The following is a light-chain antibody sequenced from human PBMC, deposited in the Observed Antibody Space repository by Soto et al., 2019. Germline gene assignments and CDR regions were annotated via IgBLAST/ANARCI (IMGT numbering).Light chain of an antibody. CDR2: EVN. Sequence: QSALTQPASVSGSPGQSITISCTGTSSDVGGFDFVSWYQHHPGKAPKLLVYEVNVRPSRVSSRFSGSKSGNTASLTISGLQAEDEADYYCSSYTSHNTPWVFGGGTKVTV. CDR1: SSDVGGFDF. CDR3: SSYTSHNTPWV. V-gene: IGLV2-14*01. J-gene: IGLJ3*02.